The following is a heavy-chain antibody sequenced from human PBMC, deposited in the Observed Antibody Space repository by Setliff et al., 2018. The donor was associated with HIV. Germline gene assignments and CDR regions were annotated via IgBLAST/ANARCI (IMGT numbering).Heavy chain of an antibody. Sequence: SETLSLTCTVSGGSISSSFHYWGWIRQHPGKGLEWIASLYYSGNTYYNPSLKSRVTILVDTSKNQFSLKVTSVTAADTAVYYCAGRDGYNRYYFDFWGQGTLVTVSS. CDR3: AGRDGYNRYYFDF. J-gene: IGHJ4*02. V-gene: IGHV4-39*07. CDR1: GGSISSSFHY. D-gene: IGHD5-12*01. CDR2: LYYSGNT.